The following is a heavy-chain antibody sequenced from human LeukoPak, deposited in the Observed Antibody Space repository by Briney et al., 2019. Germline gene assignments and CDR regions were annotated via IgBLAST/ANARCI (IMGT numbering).Heavy chain of an antibody. CDR3: ASIPTWYYDSSGYGGPFDY. J-gene: IGHJ4*02. Sequence: GGSLRLSCAASGFTLSSYWMHWVRQAPGKGLVWVSRINSDGSSTSYADSVKGRFTISRDNAKNTLYLQMNSLRAEDTAVYYCASIPTWYYDSSGYGGPFDYWGQGTLVTVSS. CDR2: INSDGSST. D-gene: IGHD3-22*01. CDR1: GFTLSSYW. V-gene: IGHV3-74*01.